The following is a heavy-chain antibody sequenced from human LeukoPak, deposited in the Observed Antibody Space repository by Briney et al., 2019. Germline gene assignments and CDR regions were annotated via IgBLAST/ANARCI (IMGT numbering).Heavy chain of an antibody. D-gene: IGHD3-22*01. CDR3: ARAPRGESDAASGFYGVDV. CDR1: SGPISTYY. Sequence: SETLSLTCTVSSGPISTYYWPWIRQPPGKGLEWIGFSHYSGSTNYNPSLKSRVNISLDTSTNQFSLKLHSVTTADTAVYYCARAPRGESDAASGFYGVDVWGQGTTVTVSS. CDR2: SHYSGST. V-gene: IGHV4-59*01. J-gene: IGHJ6*02.